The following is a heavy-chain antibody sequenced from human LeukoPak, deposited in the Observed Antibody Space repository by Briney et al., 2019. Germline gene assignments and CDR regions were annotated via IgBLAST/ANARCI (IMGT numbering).Heavy chain of an antibody. Sequence: GWALPLSYLASGFSLSRYAMRWVRPAPRKGLAWFSDYSASGGGTYYADTVNGRFIISRDNSNNMVDLQMNSLRVEDTDGYYCTVRGNTWYDCWGQGTLVTVSS. V-gene: IGHV3-23*01. CDR3: TVRGNTWYDC. CDR1: GFSLSRYA. D-gene: IGHD6-13*01. CDR2: YSASGGGT. J-gene: IGHJ4*02.